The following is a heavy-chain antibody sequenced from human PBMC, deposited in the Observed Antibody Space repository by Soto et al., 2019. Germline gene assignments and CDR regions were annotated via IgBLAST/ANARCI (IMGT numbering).Heavy chain of an antibody. CDR1: GYTLTELS. CDR3: ATSSGGSGWISQALDY. J-gene: IGHJ4*02. V-gene: IGHV1-24*01. CDR2: FDPEDGET. Sequence: ASVKVSCKVSGYTLTELSMHWVRQAPGKGLEWMGGFDPEDGETIYAQKFQGRVTMTEDTSTDTAYMELSSLRSEDTAVYYCATSSGGSGWISQALDYWGQGTLVTVSS. D-gene: IGHD2-2*03.